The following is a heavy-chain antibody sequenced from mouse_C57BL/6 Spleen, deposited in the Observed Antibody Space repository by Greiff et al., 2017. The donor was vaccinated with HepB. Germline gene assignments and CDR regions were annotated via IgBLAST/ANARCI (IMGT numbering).Heavy chain of an antibody. CDR2: IYPGSGST. V-gene: IGHV1-55*01. D-gene: IGHD2-12*01. J-gene: IGHJ4*01. Sequence: VQLQQPGAELVKPGASVKMSCKASGYTFTSYWITWVKQRPGQGLEWIGDIYPGSGSTNYNEKFKSKATLTVDTSSSTAYMQLSSLTSEDSAVDYCARDQAYYNAMDYWGQGTSVTVSS. CDR3: ARDQAYYNAMDY. CDR1: GYTFTSYW.